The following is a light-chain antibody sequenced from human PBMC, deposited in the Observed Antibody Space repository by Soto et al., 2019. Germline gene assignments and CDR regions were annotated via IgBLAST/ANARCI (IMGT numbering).Light chain of an antibody. CDR3: QQYNRYPYT. V-gene: IGKV1-5*01. CDR2: DAS. Sequence: GDRVTISCRASQNITNWLAWYQHKPGRAPNLLIYDASSLESGVPSKFSGSGSGTEFTLTISSLQPDDFATYYCQQYNRYPYTFGQGTKLEIK. CDR1: QNITNW. J-gene: IGKJ2*01.